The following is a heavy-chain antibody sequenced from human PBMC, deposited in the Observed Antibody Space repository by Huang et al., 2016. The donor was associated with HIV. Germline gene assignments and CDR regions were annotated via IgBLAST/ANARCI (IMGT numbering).Heavy chain of an antibody. CDR3: ARGPIRFLAWLLNFDY. D-gene: IGHD3-3*01. CDR2: ISDDEDNK. J-gene: IGHJ4*02. V-gene: IGHV3-30*03. CDR1: GLTFSSYG. Sequence: QILLIESGGGVVQHGRSLRLSCAASGLTFSSYGMNWVRQAPGKGLEGVEGISDDEDNKYYADTVRGRFTISRDNSKNTLYLQMNSLRIEDTAVYYCARGPIRFLAWLLNFDYWGQGALVTVSS.